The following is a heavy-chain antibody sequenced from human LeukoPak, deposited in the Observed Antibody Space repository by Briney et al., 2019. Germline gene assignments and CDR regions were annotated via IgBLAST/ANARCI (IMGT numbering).Heavy chain of an antibody. Sequence: PSETLSLTCTVSGGSISSYYWSWIRQPAGKGLEWIGEINHSGSTNYNPSLKSRVTISVDTSKNQFSLKLSSVTAADTAVYYCARRPTQLLGEFDYWGQGTLVTVSS. CDR2: INHSGST. V-gene: IGHV4-34*01. J-gene: IGHJ4*02. D-gene: IGHD3-10*01. CDR1: GGSISSYY. CDR3: ARRPTQLLGEFDY.